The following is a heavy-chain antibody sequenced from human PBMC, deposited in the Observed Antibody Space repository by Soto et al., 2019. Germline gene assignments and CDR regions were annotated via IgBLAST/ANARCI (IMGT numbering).Heavy chain of an antibody. CDR3: ARDNCSGGSCYSAFDY. D-gene: IGHD2-15*01. Sequence: ASVKVCCKASGDTVKSYGISWVRQAPGQGLEWMGWISAYNGNTNYAQKLQGRVTMTTDTSTSTAYMELSSLRSEDTAVYYCARDNCSGGSCYSAFDYWGQGPLVTVS. CDR1: GDTVKSYG. CDR2: ISAYNGNT. J-gene: IGHJ4*02. V-gene: IGHV1-18*01.